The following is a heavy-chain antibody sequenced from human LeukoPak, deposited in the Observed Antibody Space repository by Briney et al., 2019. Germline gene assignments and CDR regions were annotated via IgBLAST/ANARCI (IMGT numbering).Heavy chain of an antibody. CDR3: TTDGGHYYDSSGYYS. V-gene: IGHV3-15*01. CDR1: GYTFSSYW. D-gene: IGHD3-22*01. Sequence: GESLKISCKGSGYTFSSYWIGWVRQAPGKGLEWVGRIKSKTDGGTTDYAAPVKGRFTISRDDSKNTLYLQMNSLKTEDTAVYYCTTDGGHYYDSSGYYSWGQGTLVTVSS. J-gene: IGHJ4*02. CDR2: IKSKTDGGTT.